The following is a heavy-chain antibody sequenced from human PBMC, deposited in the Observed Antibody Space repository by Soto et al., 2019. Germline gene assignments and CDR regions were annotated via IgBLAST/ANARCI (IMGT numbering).Heavy chain of an antibody. J-gene: IGHJ3*02. V-gene: IGHV4-31*03. Sequence: PSETLSLTCFVSGYSITAGGYYWSWIRHHPGKGLEWIGSFYSSGSIIYNPSLRSRVSISGDTSSNQFSMSLTSVTAADTARYYCARMYSSGYYFDGFDTWGQGTMVTVSS. CDR1: GYSITAGGYY. CDR2: FYSSGSI. D-gene: IGHD3-22*01. CDR3: ARMYSSGYYFDGFDT.